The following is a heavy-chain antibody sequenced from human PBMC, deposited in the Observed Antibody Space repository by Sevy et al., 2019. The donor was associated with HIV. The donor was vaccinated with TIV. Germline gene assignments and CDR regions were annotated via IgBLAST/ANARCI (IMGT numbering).Heavy chain of an antibody. CDR3: AKESVSWYLDF. Sequence: GGSLRLSCAASGFTFSRNGMHWVRQVPGKGLEWVALISYDGDRKNYADSVKGRCTISRDNSKNTVWLHMNSLRSEDTAVYYCAKESVSWYLDFWGQGTLVTVSS. J-gene: IGHJ4*02. D-gene: IGHD6-13*01. CDR1: GFTFSRNG. CDR2: ISYDGDRK. V-gene: IGHV3-30*18.